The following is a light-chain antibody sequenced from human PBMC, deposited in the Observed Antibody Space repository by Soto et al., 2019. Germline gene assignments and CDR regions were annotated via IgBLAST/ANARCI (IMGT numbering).Light chain of an antibody. J-gene: IGKJ2*01. CDR1: QSVSSN. CDR2: GAS. V-gene: IGKV3-15*01. Sequence: EIVMTQSPATLSVSPGERATLSCRASQSVSSNLAWYQQKPGQAPRLLIYGASTRATGIPARFSGSGSGTEFTLTISSLQSEDSAVYYCQQHNNWPQYTFGQGTKLEIK. CDR3: QQHNNWPQYT.